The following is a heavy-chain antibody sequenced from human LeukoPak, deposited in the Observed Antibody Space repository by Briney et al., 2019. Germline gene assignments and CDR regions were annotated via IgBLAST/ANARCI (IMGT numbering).Heavy chain of an antibody. J-gene: IGHJ4*02. CDR3: AKDRLGQLALDY. V-gene: IGHV3-23*01. CDR1: GFTFSSYA. Sequence: GGSLRLSCAASGFTFSSYAMSWVRQAPGKGLEWVSTISGSGGSTYYADSVKGRFTISRDNSKNTLYLQMNSLRAEDTAVYYCAKDRLGQLALDYWGQGILVTVSS. D-gene: IGHD6-6*01. CDR2: ISGSGGST.